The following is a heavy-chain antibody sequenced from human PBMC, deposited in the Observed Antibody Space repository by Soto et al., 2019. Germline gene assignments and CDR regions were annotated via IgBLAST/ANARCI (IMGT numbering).Heavy chain of an antibody. J-gene: IGHJ4*02. CDR3: ARGLYGDYEKRRASSFLLGI. D-gene: IGHD4-17*01. Sequence: QVQLQQWGAGLLKPSETLSLTCAVYGGSFSGYYWSWIRQPPGKGLEWIGEINHSGSTNYNPSLTSPAPIYVDTSKNQLSPKLSSVTAAATAVYSCARGLYGDYEKRRASSFLLGIWGQGTLVTVSS. V-gene: IGHV4-34*01. CDR1: GGSFSGYY. CDR2: INHSGST.